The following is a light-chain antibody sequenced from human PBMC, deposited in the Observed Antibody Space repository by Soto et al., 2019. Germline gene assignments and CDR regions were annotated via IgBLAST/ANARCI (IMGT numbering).Light chain of an antibody. CDR1: SSDVGGYNY. J-gene: IGLJ1*01. CDR3: QSYDSSLSVSYV. CDR2: EVS. Sequence: QSVLTQPASVSGSPGQSITISCTGTSSDVGGYNYVSWYQQHPGKAPKLMIYEVSNRPSGVSNRFSGSKSGNTASLTISGLQAEDEADYYCQSYDSSLSVSYVFGTGTKVTVL. V-gene: IGLV2-14*01.